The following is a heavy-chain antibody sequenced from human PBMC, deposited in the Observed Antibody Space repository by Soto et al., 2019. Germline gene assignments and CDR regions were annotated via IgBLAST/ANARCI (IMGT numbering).Heavy chain of an antibody. CDR2: IIPIFGTA. CDR1: GGTFSSYA. V-gene: IGHV1-69*12. Sequence: QVQLVQSGAEVKKPGSSVNVSCKASGGTFSSYAISWVRQAPGQGLEWMGGIIPIFGTANYAQKFHGRVTITADESTSTAYMELSSLRSEDTAVYYCARDPRAVAGTRGWFDPWGQGTLDTVSS. CDR3: ARDPRAVAGTRGWFDP. D-gene: IGHD6-19*01. J-gene: IGHJ5*02.